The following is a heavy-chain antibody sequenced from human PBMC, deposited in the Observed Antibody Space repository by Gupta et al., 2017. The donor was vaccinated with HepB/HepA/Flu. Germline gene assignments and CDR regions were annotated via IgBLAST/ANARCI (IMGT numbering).Heavy chain of an antibody. J-gene: IGHJ4*02. CDR1: GGSFSGYY. CDR3: ARVTAGGRYYFDY. V-gene: IGHV4-34*01. D-gene: IGHD6-13*01. CDR2: INHSGST. Sequence: QVQLQQWGAGLLKPSETLSLTCAVYGGSFSGYYWSWIRQPQGKGLEWIGEINHSGSTNYNPSLKSRVTISVDTSKNQFSLKLSSVTAADTAVYYCARVTAGGRYYFDYWGQGTLVTVSS.